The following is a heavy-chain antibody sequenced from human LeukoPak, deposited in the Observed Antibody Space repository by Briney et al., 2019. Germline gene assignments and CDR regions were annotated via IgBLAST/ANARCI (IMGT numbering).Heavy chain of an antibody. D-gene: IGHD3-10*02. CDR3: AELGITMIGGV. J-gene: IGHJ6*04. Sequence: GGSLRLSCAASGFTFSDYSMNWVRQAPGKGLEWISYINPGGIRIQYAESVKGRFTISRDNARNSLYLQMNNLRAEDTAVYYCAELGITMIGGVWGKGTTVTISS. V-gene: IGHV3-48*01. CDR2: INPGGIRI. CDR1: GFTFSDYS.